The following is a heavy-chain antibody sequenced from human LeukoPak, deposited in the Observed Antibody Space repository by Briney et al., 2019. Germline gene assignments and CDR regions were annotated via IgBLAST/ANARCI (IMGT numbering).Heavy chain of an antibody. Sequence: GGSLRLSCAASGFTFSNYAMSWVRQAPGKGLEWVSTISASGASTFYADSVKGRFTISRDNSKNTLYMQTNSLRAEDTAVYYCAKWYGSGSYYIDYWGQGTLVAVSS. J-gene: IGHJ4*02. V-gene: IGHV3-23*01. D-gene: IGHD3-10*01. CDR1: GFTFSNYA. CDR2: ISASGAST. CDR3: AKWYGSGSYYIDY.